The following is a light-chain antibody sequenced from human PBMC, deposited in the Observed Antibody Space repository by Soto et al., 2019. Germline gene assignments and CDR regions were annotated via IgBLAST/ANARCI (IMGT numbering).Light chain of an antibody. V-gene: IGLV2-23*01. CDR1: SSDVGNYNL. CDR2: EGT. J-gene: IGLJ3*02. CDR3: CSYAGSSTWV. Sequence: QSALTQPASVSGSPGQSITISCAGTSSDVGNYNLVSWYQQHPGKAPKLMIYEGTKRPSGVSNRSSGSKSGNTASLTISGLQAEDEADYYCCSYAGSSTWVFGGGTKVTVL.